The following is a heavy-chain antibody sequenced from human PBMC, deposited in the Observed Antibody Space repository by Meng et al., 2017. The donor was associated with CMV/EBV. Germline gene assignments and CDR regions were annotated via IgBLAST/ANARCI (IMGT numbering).Heavy chain of an antibody. Sequence: GSLRLSCTVSGYSISSGYYWGWIRQPPGKGLEWIGSIYHSGSTYYNPSLKSRVTISVDTSKNQFSLKLSSVTAADTAVYYCARGISEAGPFDYWGQGTLVTVSS. V-gene: IGHV4-38-2*02. CDR1: GYSISSGYY. CDR2: IYHSGST. CDR3: ARGISEAGPFDY. D-gene: IGHD6-19*01. J-gene: IGHJ4*02.